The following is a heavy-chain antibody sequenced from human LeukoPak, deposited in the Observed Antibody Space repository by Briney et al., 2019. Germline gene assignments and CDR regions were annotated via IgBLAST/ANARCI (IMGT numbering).Heavy chain of an antibody. V-gene: IGHV3-23*01. CDR1: GFTFSSYA. D-gene: IGHD3-22*01. CDR2: ISGSGGST. CDR3: ATGIRYYYDSSEENYYYGMDV. J-gene: IGHJ6*02. Sequence: GGSLRLSCAASGFTFSSYAMSWVRQAPGKGLEWVSAISGSGGSTYYADSVKGRFTISRDNSKNTLYLQMNSLRAEDTAVYYCATGIRYYYDSSEENYYYGMDVWGQGTTVTVSS.